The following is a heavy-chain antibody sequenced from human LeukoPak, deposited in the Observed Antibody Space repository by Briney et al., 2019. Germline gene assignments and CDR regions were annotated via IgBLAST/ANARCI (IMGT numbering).Heavy chain of an antibody. CDR3: ARDRIAAAGYYYYYMDV. D-gene: IGHD6-13*01. V-gene: IGHV1-69*05. CDR2: IIPIFGTS. J-gene: IGHJ6*03. Sequence: SVKVSCKASGGTFSSYAISWVRQAPGQGLAWMGGIIPIFGTSNYAQKFQGRVTITTDESTSTAYMELSSVRSEDTAVYYCARDRIAAAGYYYYYMDVWGKGTTVTVSS. CDR1: GGTFSSYA.